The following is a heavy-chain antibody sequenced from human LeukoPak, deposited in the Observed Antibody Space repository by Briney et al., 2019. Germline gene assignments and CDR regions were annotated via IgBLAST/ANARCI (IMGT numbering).Heavy chain of an antibody. CDR1: GGSFSGYY. CDR3: ARLKDSSSWYMVY. Sequence: SETLSLTCAVYGGSFSGYYWSWTRQPPGKGLEWIGEINHSGSTNYNPSLKSRVTISVDTSKNQFSLKLSSVTAADTAVYYCARLKDSSSWYMVYWGQGTLVTVSS. CDR2: INHSGST. V-gene: IGHV4-34*01. J-gene: IGHJ4*02. D-gene: IGHD6-13*01.